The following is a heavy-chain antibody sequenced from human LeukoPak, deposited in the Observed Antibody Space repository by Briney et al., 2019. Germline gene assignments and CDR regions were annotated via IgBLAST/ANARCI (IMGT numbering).Heavy chain of an antibody. CDR1: DFPFSSYG. Sequence: PGRALSLSCAAADFPFSSYGIHWVRPASGKGVGWVCRITCKANSYVTRNSQSVTGRFTITRDDYQNTAYLQMNSLKAEDTAVYFCTRHSDRYCSRANCYVDNFYGLDVWGEGTRVTVSS. CDR2: ITCKANSYVT. V-gene: IGHV3-73*01. J-gene: IGHJ6*04. CDR3: TRHSDRYCSRANCYVDNFYGLDV. D-gene: IGHD2-15*01.